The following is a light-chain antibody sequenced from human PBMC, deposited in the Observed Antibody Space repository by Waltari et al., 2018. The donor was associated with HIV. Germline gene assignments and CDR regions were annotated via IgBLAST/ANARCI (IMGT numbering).Light chain of an antibody. CDR2: RNN. J-gene: IGLJ2*01. V-gene: IGLV1-44*01. Sequence: QSVLTQPPSASGTPGQGVTISCSGSSSNIGSTAVNWYRQLPGTAPKVLIYRNNQRPSGVPDRFSGSKSGTSASLASSGLQSEDDADYYCAAWDDSLNGLLFGGGTKLTVL. CDR1: SSNIGSTA. CDR3: AAWDDSLNGLL.